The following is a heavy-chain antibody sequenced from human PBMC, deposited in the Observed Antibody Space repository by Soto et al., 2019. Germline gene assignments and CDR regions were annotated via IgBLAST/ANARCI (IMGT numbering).Heavy chain of an antibody. CDR1: GVSISSYY. CDR3: ARLVGYGDNYWYFDL. D-gene: IGHD4-17*01. CDR2: IYYSGST. Sequence: QVQLQESGPGLVKPSETLSLTCTVSGVSISSYYWSWIRQPPGKGLEWIGYIYYSGSTDYNPSLKSRVTISIDTSKNQCSLNLSSVTAADTAVYYCARLVGYGDNYWYFDLWGRGTLVTVSS. V-gene: IGHV4-59*08. J-gene: IGHJ2*01.